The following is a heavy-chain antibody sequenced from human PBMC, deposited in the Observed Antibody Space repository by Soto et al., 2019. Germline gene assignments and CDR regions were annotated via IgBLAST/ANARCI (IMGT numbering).Heavy chain of an antibody. D-gene: IGHD2-2*01. J-gene: IGHJ6*02. CDR3: ASSVVHPGHFSCFSGMDA. Sequence: ASETPSLSSRVSGASIRSYDWHWIRHPPGKGLEWIGYVYTSDYTRYSSSLKSRVTISVDTSKSQFYLRLNSVTAADTAVYYGASSVVHPGHFSCFSGMDARFQCTSVT. CDR1: GASIRSYD. CDR2: VYTSDYT. V-gene: IGHV4-59*03.